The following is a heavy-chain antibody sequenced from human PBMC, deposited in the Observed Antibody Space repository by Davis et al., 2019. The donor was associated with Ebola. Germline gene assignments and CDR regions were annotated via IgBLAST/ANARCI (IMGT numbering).Heavy chain of an antibody. V-gene: IGHV4-34*01. CDR1: GGSFSGYY. CDR3: ARGDSYYDPSGYYAGPEAPDH. CDR2: INHSGST. D-gene: IGHD3-22*01. J-gene: IGHJ4*02. Sequence: SETLSLTCAVYGGSFSGYYWSWIRQPPGKGLEWIGEINHSGSTNYNPSLKSRVTISVDTSKNPFSLKLSSVTAADTAVYYCARGDSYYDPSGYYAGPEAPDHWGQGTLVSVSS.